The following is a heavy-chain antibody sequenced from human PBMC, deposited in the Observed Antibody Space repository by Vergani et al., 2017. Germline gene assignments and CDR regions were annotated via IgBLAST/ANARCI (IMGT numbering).Heavy chain of an antibody. D-gene: IGHD6-13*01. CDR3: ARGRTSKGIAAAATKYFDL. J-gene: IGHJ2*01. V-gene: IGHV4-34*01. CDR1: GGSFSGYY. CDR2: INHSGST. Sequence: QVQLQQWGAGLLKPSETLSLTCAVYGGSFSGYYWSWIRQPPGKGLEWIGEINHSGSTNYNPSLKSRVTISVDTSKNPFSLKLSSVTAADTAVYYCARGRTSKGIAAAATKYFDLWGRGTLVTVSS.